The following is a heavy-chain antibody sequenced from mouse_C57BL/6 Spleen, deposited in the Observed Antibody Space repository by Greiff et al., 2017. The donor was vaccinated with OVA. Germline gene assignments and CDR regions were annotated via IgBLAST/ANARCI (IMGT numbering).Heavy chain of an antibody. Sequence: EVKLQESGPGLVKPSQSLSLTCSVTGYSITSGYYWNWIRQFPGNKLEWMGYISYDGSNNYNPSLKNRISITRDTSKNQFFLKLNSVTTEDTATYYCAREVRRGFDYWGQGTTLTVAS. CDR3: AREVRRGFDY. CDR2: ISYDGSN. J-gene: IGHJ2*01. V-gene: IGHV3-6*01. CDR1: GYSITSGYY. D-gene: IGHD2-14*01.